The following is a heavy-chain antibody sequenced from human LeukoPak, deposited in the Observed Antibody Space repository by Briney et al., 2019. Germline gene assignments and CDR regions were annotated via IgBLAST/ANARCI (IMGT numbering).Heavy chain of an antibody. J-gene: IGHJ5*02. CDR2: IKTDGSST. V-gene: IGHV3-74*01. Sequence: PGGSLRLSRAASGFIFSSHWMYWVRQAPGKGLEWVSRIKTDGSSTDYVDSVKGRFTISRDNAKDTLYLQMNSLRVEDTAVYYCARDHSPGWFGPWGQGTLVTVSS. CDR1: GFIFSSHW. D-gene: IGHD4-11*01. CDR3: ARDHSPGWFGP.